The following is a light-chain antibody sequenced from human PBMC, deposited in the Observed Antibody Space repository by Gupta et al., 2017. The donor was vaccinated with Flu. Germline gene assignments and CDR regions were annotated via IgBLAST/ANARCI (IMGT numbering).Light chain of an antibody. J-gene: IGKJ4*01. V-gene: IGKV3-11*01. CDR1: QSVGSY. CDR3: QQRSNWPPVIT. Sequence: EVVLTQSPATLSLSPGERATLSCRASQSVGSYLAWYQQKPGQAPRLLVYDASNRATGVPARFSGSGSGTDFTLTISSLEPEDFAVYYCQQRSNWPPVITFGGGTXLEIK. CDR2: DAS.